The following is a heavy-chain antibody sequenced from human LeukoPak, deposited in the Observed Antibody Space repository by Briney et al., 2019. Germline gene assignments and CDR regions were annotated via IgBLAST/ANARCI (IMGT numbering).Heavy chain of an antibody. CDR1: GGSFSGYY. J-gene: IGHJ3*02. D-gene: IGHD3-22*01. CDR2: ISYTGST. V-gene: IGHV4-59*01. Sequence: SETLSLTCAVYGGSFSGYYWSWIRQPPGKGLEWIGYISYTGSTNYNPSLKSRVTISVETSKKQISLKLSSVTAADTAVYYCARAWDSSGYRGAFHIWGQGTMVTVSS. CDR3: ARAWDSSGYRGAFHI.